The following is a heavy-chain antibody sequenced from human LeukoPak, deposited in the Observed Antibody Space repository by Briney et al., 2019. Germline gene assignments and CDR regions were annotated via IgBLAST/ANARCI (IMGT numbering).Heavy chain of an antibody. V-gene: IGHV3-33*01. Sequence: PGGSLRLSCAASGFTFSSYGMHWVRQAPGKGPEWVAVIWYDTSNKYYADSVKGRFTISRDNSKNTLYLQMNSLRAGDTAVYYCARDLAAAGTWFDPWGQGTLVTVSS. CDR1: GFTFSSYG. D-gene: IGHD6-13*01. CDR3: ARDLAAAGTWFDP. J-gene: IGHJ5*02. CDR2: IWYDTSNK.